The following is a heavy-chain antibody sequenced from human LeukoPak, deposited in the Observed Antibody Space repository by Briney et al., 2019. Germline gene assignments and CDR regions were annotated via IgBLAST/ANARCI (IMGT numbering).Heavy chain of an antibody. Sequence: PGGSLRLSCAASGFTFNRYAMSWVRQAPGKGLEWVSSFSGSGGTTYYADSVKGRFTISRDDSKNTLYLQMNSLRAEDTAIYHCAKNPGSSKFYYMDVWGKGTTVTISS. D-gene: IGHD6-6*01. CDR1: GFTFNRYA. V-gene: IGHV3-23*01. CDR3: AKNPGSSKFYYMDV. CDR2: FSGSGGTT. J-gene: IGHJ6*03.